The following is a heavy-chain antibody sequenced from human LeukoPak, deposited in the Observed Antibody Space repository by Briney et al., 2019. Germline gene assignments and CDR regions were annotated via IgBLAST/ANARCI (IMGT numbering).Heavy chain of an antibody. J-gene: IGHJ4*02. CDR2: ISGSGGST. CDR3: AKASPSGYHYVVDY. CDR1: GFTFSSYA. V-gene: IGHV3-23*01. Sequence: GGSLRLSCAASGFTFSSYAMSWVRQAPGKGLGWVSVISGSGGSTYYADSVKGRFTISRDNSKNTLYLQMNSLRAEDTAVYYCAKASPSGYHYVVDYWGQGTLITVSS. D-gene: IGHD3-22*01.